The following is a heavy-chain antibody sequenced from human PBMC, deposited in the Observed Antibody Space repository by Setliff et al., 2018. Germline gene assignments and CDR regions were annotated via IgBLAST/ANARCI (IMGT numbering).Heavy chain of an antibody. CDR2: IYYSGST. J-gene: IGHJ4*02. CDR3: ARSFSRREKFLLDY. Sequence: PSETLSLTCTVSGGSISSGDYYWSWIRQPPGKGLEWIGYIYYSGSTYYNPSLKSRVTISVDTSKNQFSLKVSSVTAADTAVYYCARSFSRREKFLLDYWGQGALVTVS. V-gene: IGHV4-30-4*08. CDR1: GGSISSGDYY.